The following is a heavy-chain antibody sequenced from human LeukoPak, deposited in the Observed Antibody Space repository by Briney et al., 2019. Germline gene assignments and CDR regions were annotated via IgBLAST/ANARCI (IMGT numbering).Heavy chain of an antibody. CDR3: ARGGGSGYVY. Sequence: SETLSLTCAVYGGSFSGFYWSWIRQPPGKGVEWIGEINHSGSTNCSPSLKSRVTISVDTSKNQFSLKLSSVTAADTAVYFCARGGGSGYVYWGQGILVTVSS. D-gene: IGHD5-12*01. CDR2: INHSGST. CDR1: GGSFSGFY. V-gene: IGHV4-34*01. J-gene: IGHJ4*02.